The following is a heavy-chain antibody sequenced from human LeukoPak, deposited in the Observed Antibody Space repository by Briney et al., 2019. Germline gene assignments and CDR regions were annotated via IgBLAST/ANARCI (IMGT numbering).Heavy chain of an antibody. CDR2: IWSDETST. V-gene: IGHV3-33*01. Sequence: GRPLRLSCAASGFTFSNYGMHWVRQAPGKGLEWVAGIWSDETSTYSGDPVKGRFTISRDNSKNTLYLQMNSLRAEDTAVYYCASARDGYNHGLHYWGQGTLVTVSS. D-gene: IGHD5-24*01. CDR1: GFTFSNYG. J-gene: IGHJ4*02. CDR3: ASARDGYNHGLHY.